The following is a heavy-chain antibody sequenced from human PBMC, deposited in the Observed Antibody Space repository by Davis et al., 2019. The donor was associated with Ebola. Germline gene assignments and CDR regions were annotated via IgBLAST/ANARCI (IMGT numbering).Heavy chain of an antibody. CDR1: GFTFSSCA. CDR3: ATKQGDY. CDR2: LSTTGGDT. J-gene: IGHJ4*02. V-gene: IGHV3-23*01. Sequence: GESLKISCAASGFTFSSCAMTWVRQAPGKGLEWVSVLSTTGGDTYYRDSVKGRFTISRDNSKDTLYLQMNSLRAEDTAVYYCATKQGDYWGQGTLVTVSS.